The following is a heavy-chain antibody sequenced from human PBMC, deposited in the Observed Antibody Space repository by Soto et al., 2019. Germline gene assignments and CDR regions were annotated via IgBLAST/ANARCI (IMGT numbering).Heavy chain of an antibody. CDR2: ISSSSSYI. Sequence: EVQLVESGGGLVKPGGSLRLSCAASGFTFSSYSMNWVPQAPGKGLEWVSSISSSSSYIYYADSVKGRFTISRDNAKNSLYLQMNSLRAEDTAVYYCATPPRGSLWWYFDLWGRGTLVTVSS. J-gene: IGHJ2*01. D-gene: IGHD3-10*01. V-gene: IGHV3-21*01. CDR1: GFTFSSYS. CDR3: ATPPRGSLWWYFDL.